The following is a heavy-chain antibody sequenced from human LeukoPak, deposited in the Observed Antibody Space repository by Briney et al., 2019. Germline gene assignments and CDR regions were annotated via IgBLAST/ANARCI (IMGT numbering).Heavy chain of an antibody. D-gene: IGHD7-27*01. Sequence: SETLSLTCAVSGGSINNGGYSWSWIRQPPGKGLEWIGFIYHSGSTYYNPSLKSRVTISVDTSKNQFSLKLSSVTAADTAVYYCARLSNWGSHWGQGTLVTVSS. J-gene: IGHJ4*02. CDR3: ARLSNWGSH. CDR1: GGSINNGGYS. CDR2: IYHSGST. V-gene: IGHV4-30-2*03.